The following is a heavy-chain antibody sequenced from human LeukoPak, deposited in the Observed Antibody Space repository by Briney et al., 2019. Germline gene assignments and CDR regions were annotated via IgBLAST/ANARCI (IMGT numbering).Heavy chain of an antibody. CDR3: ARDRGRSGSDNY. CDR2: ISSSSSYI. Sequence: SGGSLRLSCAASGFTFSSYSMNWVRQAPGKGLEWVSSISSSSSYIYYADSVKGRFTISRDNAKNSLYLQMNSLRAEDTAVYYCARDRGRSGSDNYWGQGTLVTVSS. V-gene: IGHV3-21*01. J-gene: IGHJ4*02. CDR1: GFTFSSYS. D-gene: IGHD1-26*01.